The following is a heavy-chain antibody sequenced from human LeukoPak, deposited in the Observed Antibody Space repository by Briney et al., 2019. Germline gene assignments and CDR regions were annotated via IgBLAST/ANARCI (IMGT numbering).Heavy chain of an antibody. J-gene: IGHJ5*02. CDR2: INDGGDYT. D-gene: IGHD5-18*01. CDR3: ARRNGPSVDITMVGFHP. Sequence: GGSLRLSCGASGFTFSTYAMSWVRQAPGKGLEWVSAINDGGDYTYYADSVKGRFTISRDNSKNMLYLQMNSLRAEDTAVYFCARRNGPSVDITMVGFHPWGQGTLVSVSS. CDR1: GFTFSTYA. V-gene: IGHV3-23*01.